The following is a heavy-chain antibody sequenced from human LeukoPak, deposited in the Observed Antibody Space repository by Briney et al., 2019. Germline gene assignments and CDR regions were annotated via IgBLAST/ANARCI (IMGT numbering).Heavy chain of an antibody. V-gene: IGHV4-61*02. CDR3: VRVPTTVDNYYMDV. CDR1: GGSIGSGTYY. CDR2: FYTGGST. D-gene: IGHD4-11*01. J-gene: IGHJ6*03. Sequence: SQTLSLTCTVSGGSIGSGTYYWTWLRQPAGKGLEWIGRFYTGGSTNYTPSLRSRVSISLDMSKNQFSLKMSSVTAADTAVYYCVRVPTTVDNYYMDVWGKGTTVTVSS.